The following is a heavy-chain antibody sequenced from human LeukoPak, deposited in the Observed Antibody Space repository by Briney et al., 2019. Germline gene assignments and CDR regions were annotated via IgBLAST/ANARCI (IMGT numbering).Heavy chain of an antibody. CDR1: GFTFSSYT. CDR3: ARGILTGYLYYFDY. D-gene: IGHD3-9*01. CDR2: ISSSSSYI. V-gene: IGHV3-21*01. J-gene: IGHJ4*02. Sequence: GGSLRLSCAASGFTFSSYTMNWVRQAPGKGLEWVSSISSSSSYIYYADSVKGRFIISRDNAKNSLYLQMNSLRAEDTAVYVCARGILTGYLYYFDYWGQGTLVTVSS.